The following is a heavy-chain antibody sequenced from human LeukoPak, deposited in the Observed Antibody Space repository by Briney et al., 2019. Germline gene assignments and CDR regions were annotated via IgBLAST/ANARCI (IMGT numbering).Heavy chain of an antibody. CDR3: AKGPSKYYYYYMDV. CDR1: GFTFSSHA. CDR2: ISGSGGST. Sequence: GGSLRLSCAASGFTFSSHAMSWVRQAPGKGLEWVSAISGSGGSTYYADSVKGRFTISRDNSKNTLYLQMNSLRAEDTAVYYCAKGPSKYYYYYMDVWGIGTTVTVSS. V-gene: IGHV3-23*01. J-gene: IGHJ6*03.